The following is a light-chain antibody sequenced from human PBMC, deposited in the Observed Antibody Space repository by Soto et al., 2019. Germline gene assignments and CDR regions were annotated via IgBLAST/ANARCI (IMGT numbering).Light chain of an antibody. Sequence: DIVMTQSPDSLAVSLGERATINCKSSQSVFYSSNNKNYLAWYQQKPGQPPKLLIYWASTRESGVPDRFSGSWSGTYFTLTISSLQAEDGAVYYCQQYYDAPQNFGQGTKVEIK. CDR3: QQYYDAPQN. CDR1: QSVFYSSNNKNY. J-gene: IGKJ1*01. V-gene: IGKV4-1*01. CDR2: WAS.